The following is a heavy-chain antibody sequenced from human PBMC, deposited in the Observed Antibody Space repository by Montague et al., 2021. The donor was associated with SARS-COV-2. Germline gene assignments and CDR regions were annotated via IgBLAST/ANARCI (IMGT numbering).Heavy chain of an antibody. D-gene: IGHD3-22*01. Sequence: SETLSLTCTVSGGSISSSSYYWGWIRQPPGKGLEWIGTIYYSGSTYYNPSLKSRVTISVDTSKNQFSLKLSSLTAADTAVYYCARGWFSPMLVVVIRGPFDYWGQGALVTVSS. CDR3: ARGWFSPMLVVVIRGPFDY. CDR2: IYYSGST. V-gene: IGHV4-39*07. CDR1: GGSISSSSYY. J-gene: IGHJ4*02.